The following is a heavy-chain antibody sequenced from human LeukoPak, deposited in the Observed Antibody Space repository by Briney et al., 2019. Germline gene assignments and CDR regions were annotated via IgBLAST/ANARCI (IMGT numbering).Heavy chain of an antibody. J-gene: IGHJ4*02. CDR3: ARGSWKVIAAAGSGHVDY. CDR1: GGSFSGYY. Sequence: SETLSLTCAVYGGSFSGYYWSWIRQPPGKGLEWIGEINHSGSTNYSPSLKSRVTISVDTSKNQFSLKLSSVTAAETAVYYCARGSWKVIAAAGSGHVDYWGQGTLVTVSS. D-gene: IGHD6-13*01. CDR2: INHSGST. V-gene: IGHV4-34*01.